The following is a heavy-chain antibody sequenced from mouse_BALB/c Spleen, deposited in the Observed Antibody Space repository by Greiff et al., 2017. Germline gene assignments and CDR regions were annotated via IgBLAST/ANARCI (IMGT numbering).Heavy chain of an antibody. V-gene: IGHV3-2*02. CDR3: ARRGYGYYFDY. D-gene: IGHD1-1*02. CDR2: ISYSGST. Sequence: EVQLVESGPGLVNPSQSLSLTCTVTGYSITSDYAWNWIRQFPGNKLEWMGYISYSGSTSYNPSLKSRISIIRDTSKNQFFLQLNSVTTEDTATYYCARRGYGYYFDYWGQGTTHTVSA. J-gene: IGHJ2*01. CDR1: GYSITSDYA.